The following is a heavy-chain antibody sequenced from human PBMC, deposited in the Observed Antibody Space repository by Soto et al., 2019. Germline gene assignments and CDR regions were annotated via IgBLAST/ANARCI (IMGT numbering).Heavy chain of an antibody. D-gene: IGHD2-2*01. CDR1: GFTFSSYG. Sequence: GGSLRLSCAASGFTFSSYGMHWVRQAPGKGLEWVAVISYDGSNKYYADSVKGRFTISRDNSKNTLYLQMNSLRAEDTAVYYCAKDRAIVPAAIVGYYYYHGMDVWGQGTTVTVSS. CDR3: AKDRAIVPAAIVGYYYYHGMDV. J-gene: IGHJ6*02. CDR2: ISYDGSNK. V-gene: IGHV3-30*18.